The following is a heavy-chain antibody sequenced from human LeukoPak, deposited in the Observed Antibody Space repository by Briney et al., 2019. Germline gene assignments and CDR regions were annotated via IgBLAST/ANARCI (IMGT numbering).Heavy chain of an antibody. V-gene: IGHV1-69*05. CDR2: IIPIFGTA. CDR3: ARGRVYYYDSSGYYVYFQH. Sequence: SVKVSCKASGGTLSSYAISWVRQAPGQGLEWLGRIIPIFGTANYAQKFQGRVTITTDESTSTAYMELSSLRSEDTAVYYCARGRVYYYDSSGYYVYFQHWGQGTLVTVSS. J-gene: IGHJ1*01. D-gene: IGHD3-22*01. CDR1: GGTLSSYA.